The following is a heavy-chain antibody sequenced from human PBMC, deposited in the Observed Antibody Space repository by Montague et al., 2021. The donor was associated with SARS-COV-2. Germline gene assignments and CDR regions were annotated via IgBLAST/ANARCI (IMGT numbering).Heavy chain of an antibody. J-gene: IGHJ3*02. D-gene: IGHD5-18*01. CDR1: GASINTGPYY. CDR2: IEASTGNA. Sequence: TLSLTCTVSGASINTGPYYWSWIRQPAGGGLEWIGRIEASTGNAKYSPSLNGRATLSLDTSRNHFSLRLSSVTAADTALYYCARGSYGPDAFDIWGQGTMVTVSS. V-gene: IGHV4-61*02. CDR3: ARGSYGPDAFDI.